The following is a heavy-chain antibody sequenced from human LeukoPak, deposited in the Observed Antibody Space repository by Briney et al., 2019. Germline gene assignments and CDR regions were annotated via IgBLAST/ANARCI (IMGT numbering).Heavy chain of an antibody. J-gene: IGHJ4*02. Sequence: SETLSLTCAVSGGSIISGGYSWSWIRQPPGKGLEWIGYIYHSGSTYYNPSLKSRVTISVDRSKNQFSLKLSSVTAADTAVYYSARVGDSGYGYYFDYWGQGTLVTVSS. CDR3: ARVGDSGYGYYFDY. CDR2: IYHSGST. CDR1: GGSIISGGYS. D-gene: IGHD5-12*01. V-gene: IGHV4-30-2*01.